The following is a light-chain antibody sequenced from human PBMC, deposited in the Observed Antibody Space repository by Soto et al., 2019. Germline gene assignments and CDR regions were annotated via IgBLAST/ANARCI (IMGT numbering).Light chain of an antibody. Sequence: QLVLTQSPSASASLGASVKLTCTLSSGHSSYAIAWLQQQPEKGPRYLLKFNSDGSHSKGDGIPDRFSGSTSGAERYLTISSLQSEDEADYYCQTWGTGFWVFGGGTKLTVL. V-gene: IGLV4-69*01. CDR3: QTWGTGFWV. CDR1: SGHSSYA. J-gene: IGLJ3*02. CDR2: FNSDGSH.